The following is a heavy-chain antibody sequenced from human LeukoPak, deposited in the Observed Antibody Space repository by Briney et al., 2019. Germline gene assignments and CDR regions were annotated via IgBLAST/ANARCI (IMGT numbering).Heavy chain of an antibody. V-gene: IGHV6-1*01. CDR3: ARDLAGFGGHSYGKVDF. CDR2: TYYRSNWYN. J-gene: IGHJ4*02. Sequence: SQTLSLTCAISGDSVSSNSATWNWIRQSPSRGLEWLGRTYYRSNWYNDYAESVKGRITIHPDTSKNQFSLQLNSVTPEDTGVYYCARDLAGFGGHSYGKVDFWGQGTLVTVSS. D-gene: IGHD5-18*01. CDR1: GDSVSSNSAT.